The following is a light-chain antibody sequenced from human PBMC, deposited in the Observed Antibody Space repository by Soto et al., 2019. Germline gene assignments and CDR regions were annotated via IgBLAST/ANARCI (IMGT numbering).Light chain of an antibody. CDR2: GAS. J-gene: IGKJ1*01. CDR3: QQYGSSLWT. CDR1: QSVSSN. Sequence: EIVLTQSACTLSVSPGERATLSCRASQSVSSNLAWYQQKPGQAPRLLIYGASTRATGIPARFSGSGSGTDFTLTISRLEPEDFAVYFCQQYGSSLWTFGQGTKVDIK. V-gene: IGKV3-20*01.